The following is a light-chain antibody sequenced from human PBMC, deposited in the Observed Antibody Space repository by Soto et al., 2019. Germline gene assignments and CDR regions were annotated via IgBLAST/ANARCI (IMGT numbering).Light chain of an antibody. CDR3: SSYTTTSTYV. CDR1: SSDVGGYNY. V-gene: IGLV2-14*01. J-gene: IGLJ1*01. Sequence: QSALTQPASVSGSPGQSITISCTGSSSDVGGYNYVSWYQQYPGKAPKLIIYHVSNPPSGVSDRFSGSKSGNSASLTISGLQAEDEADYYCSSYTTTSTYVFGTGTKVPV. CDR2: HVS.